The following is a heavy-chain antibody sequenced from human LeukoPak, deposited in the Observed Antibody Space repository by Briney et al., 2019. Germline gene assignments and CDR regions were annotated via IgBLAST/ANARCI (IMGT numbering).Heavy chain of an antibody. Sequence: GGSLRLSCAVSGFTFSGFWMSWSRQAPGKGLEWVASINSDGSEGYYADVVKGRFTIFRDNAKNSLYQQINSLRAEDTAVYYCARSSYSSSSSVWGQGTMVTVSS. CDR2: INSDGSEG. V-gene: IGHV3-7*03. D-gene: IGHD6-6*01. CDR1: GFTFSGFW. J-gene: IGHJ3*01. CDR3: ARSSYSSSSSV.